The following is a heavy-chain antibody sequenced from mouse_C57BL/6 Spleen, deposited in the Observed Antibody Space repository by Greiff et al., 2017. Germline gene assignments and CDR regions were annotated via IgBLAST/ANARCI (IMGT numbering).Heavy chain of an antibody. Sequence: LVESGGGLVKPGGSLKLSCAASGFTFSDYGMHWVRQAPEKGLEWVAYISSGSSTIYYADTVKGRFTISRDNAKNTLFLQMTSLRSEDTAMYYCARNWDFYAMDYWGQGTSVTVSS. V-gene: IGHV5-17*01. CDR3: ARNWDFYAMDY. D-gene: IGHD4-1*01. CDR2: ISSGSSTI. CDR1: GFTFSDYG. J-gene: IGHJ4*01.